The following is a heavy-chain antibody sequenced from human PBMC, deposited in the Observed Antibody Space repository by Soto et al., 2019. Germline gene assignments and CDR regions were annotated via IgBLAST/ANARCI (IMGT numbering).Heavy chain of an antibody. CDR2: INQAGSQK. D-gene: IGHD5-12*01. Sequence: PGGSLRLSCGASGFAFRSHWLSWVRQAPGKGLEWVANINQAGSQKYYVDSVKGRFTISRDNAKNSLYLQMNSLRAEDTAVYYCARDHIAPTILFDYCGQGTLVTVSP. J-gene: IGHJ4*02. CDR3: ARDHIAPTILFDY. CDR1: GFAFRSHW. V-gene: IGHV3-7*01.